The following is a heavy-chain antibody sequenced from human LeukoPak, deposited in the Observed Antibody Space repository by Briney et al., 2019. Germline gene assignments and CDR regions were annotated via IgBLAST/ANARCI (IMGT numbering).Heavy chain of an antibody. J-gene: IGHJ4*02. CDR3: ARAAPRSSSIETYYFDY. D-gene: IGHD6-13*01. Sequence: ASVKVSCKASGHTFTSYDINWVRQATGQGLEWMGWMNPNSGNTGYAQKFQGRVTMTRNTSISTAYMELSSLRSEDTAVYYCARAAPRSSSIETYYFDYWGQGTLVTVSS. CDR2: MNPNSGNT. CDR1: GHTFTSYD. V-gene: IGHV1-8*01.